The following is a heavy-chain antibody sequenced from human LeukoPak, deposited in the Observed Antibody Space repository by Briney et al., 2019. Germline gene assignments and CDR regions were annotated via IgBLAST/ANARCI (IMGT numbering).Heavy chain of an antibody. V-gene: IGHV1-8*02. CDR3: ARGTLYVGMDV. D-gene: IGHD5/OR15-5a*01. Sequence: ASVKVSCKASGGTFSSYAISWVRQATGQGLEWMGWMNPNSGNTGYAQKFQGRVTMTRNTSISTAYMELSSLRSEDTAVYYCARGTLYVGMDVWGQGTTVTVSS. CDR1: GGTFSSYA. CDR2: MNPNSGNT. J-gene: IGHJ6*02.